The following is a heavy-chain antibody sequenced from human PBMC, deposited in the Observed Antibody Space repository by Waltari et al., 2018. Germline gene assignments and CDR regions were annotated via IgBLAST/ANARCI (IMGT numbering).Heavy chain of an antibody. CDR1: GVSIRPTSSY. CDR3: ARQGPGGRAYDM. J-gene: IGHJ3*02. CDR2: VYYNGIT. V-gene: IGHV4-39*01. Sequence: QLQLQESGPGLVRPSETLSLTCTVSGVSIRPTSSYWGWVRQPPGKGLEWIGTVYYNGITYYNPSLESRVTMSVDTSNSQQFSLRLTSVTAADTAVYYCARQGPGGRAYDMWGQGSMLTVSS.